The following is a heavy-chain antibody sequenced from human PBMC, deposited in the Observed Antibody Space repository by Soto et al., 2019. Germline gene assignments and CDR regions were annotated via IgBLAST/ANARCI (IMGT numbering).Heavy chain of an antibody. J-gene: IGHJ1*01. Sequence: QVQLVESGGGVVQPGRSLRLSCAASGXTFSSFAMHWVRQSPGKGLEWVAFISHDESIQYYADSVKGRFTISRDNSQNTLYLQMNSLRGEDTAVXXXXXXXXXXXXXXFQHWGQGTLVTVSA. CDR2: ISHDESIQ. V-gene: IGHV3-30-3*01. CDR3: XXXXXXXXXXXFQH. CDR1: GXTFSSFA.